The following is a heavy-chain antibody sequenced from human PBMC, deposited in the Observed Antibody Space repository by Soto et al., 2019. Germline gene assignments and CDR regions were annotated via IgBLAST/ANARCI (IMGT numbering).Heavy chain of an antibody. CDR1: GGSGSSNRAA. CDR2: TYYRSRWYN. V-gene: IGHV6-1*01. D-gene: IGHD1-7*01. CDR3: AGTTSHHWLYMDV. J-gene: IGHJ6*03. Sequence: SHTLSLTRGISGGSGSSNRAAWNWIRLSPSRGLEWLARTYYRSRWYNDYAVSVRSRITVNPDTSKNQFSLQLTSVTPEDTAVYYCAGTTSHHWLYMDVWGKGATVTVSS.